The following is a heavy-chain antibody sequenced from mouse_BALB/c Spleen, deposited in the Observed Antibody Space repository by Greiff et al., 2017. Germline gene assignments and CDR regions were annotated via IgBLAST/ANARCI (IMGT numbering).Heavy chain of an antibody. CDR2: ISSGSSTI. D-gene: IGHD2-10*01. J-gene: IGHJ3*01. Sequence: EVKLVESGGGLVQPGGSRKLSCAASGFTFSSFGMHWVRQAPEKGLEWVAYISSGSSTIYYADTVKGRFTISRDNPKNTLFLQMTSLRSEDTAMYYCAREGAYYGNYAWFAYWGQGTLVTVSA. CDR3: AREGAYYGNYAWFAY. V-gene: IGHV5-17*02. CDR1: GFTFSSFG.